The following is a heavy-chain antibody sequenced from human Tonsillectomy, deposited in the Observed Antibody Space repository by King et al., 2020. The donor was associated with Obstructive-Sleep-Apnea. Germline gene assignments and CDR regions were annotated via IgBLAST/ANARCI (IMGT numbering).Heavy chain of an antibody. CDR1: GFTFSDYY. D-gene: IGHD2-15*01. CDR2: ISSSSSYT. Sequence: VQLVESGGGLVKPGGSLRLSCAASGFTFSDYYMSWIRQAPGKGLEWVSYISSSSSYTKYADSVKGRFTLSRDNAKNSLYLQKNSLRAEDTAVYYCAREGVVVVVASYYYYGMDVWGQGTTVTVSS. V-gene: IGHV3-11*06. J-gene: IGHJ6*02. CDR3: AREGVVVVVASYYYYGMDV.